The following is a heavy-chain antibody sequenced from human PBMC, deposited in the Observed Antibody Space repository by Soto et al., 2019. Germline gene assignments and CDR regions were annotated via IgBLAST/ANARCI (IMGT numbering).Heavy chain of an antibody. CDR1: GGTFSSYA. CDR3: ASLPNYYDSSGYYSLFDY. CDR2: IIPIFGTA. Sequence: AASVKVSCKASGGTFSSYAISWVRQAPGQGLEWMGGIIPIFGTANYAQKFQGRVTITADESTSTAYMELSSLRSEDTAVYYCASLPNYYDSSGYYSLFDYWGQGTTVTVSS. D-gene: IGHD3-22*01. V-gene: IGHV1-69*13. J-gene: IGHJ4*03.